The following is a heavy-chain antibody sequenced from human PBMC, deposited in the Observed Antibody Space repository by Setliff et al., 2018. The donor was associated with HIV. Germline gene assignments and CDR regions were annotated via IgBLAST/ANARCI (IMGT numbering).Heavy chain of an antibody. CDR2: ITSNTDYI. J-gene: IGHJ5*01. CDR3: ARDSGVSSGWKNWFDS. D-gene: IGHD6-19*01. Sequence: PGGSLRLSCAASGFTFSNYAMTWVRQAPGKGLEWVSSITSNTDYISYADSVKGRFTISRDNTKNSLYLQMNSLRAEDTAVYYCARDSGVSSGWKNWFDSWGQGTLVTVSS. V-gene: IGHV3-21*01. CDR1: GFTFSNYA.